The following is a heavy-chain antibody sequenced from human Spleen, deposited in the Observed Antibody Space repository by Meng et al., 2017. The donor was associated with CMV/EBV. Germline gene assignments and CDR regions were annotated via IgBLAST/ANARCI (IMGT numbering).Heavy chain of an antibody. CDR1: GGSLSGYY. V-gene: IGHV4-34*01. CDR3: ARGGEVEVAIQRRYFDF. Sequence: SETLSLTCAVYGGSLSGYYWTWIRQPPGKGLEWVGEINHSGSTNYNPSLKSRVTISADTSKNQFSLKLNSATAADTAVYYCARGGEVEVAIQRRYFDFWGQGTLVTVSS. CDR2: INHSGST. D-gene: IGHD5-24*01. J-gene: IGHJ4*02.